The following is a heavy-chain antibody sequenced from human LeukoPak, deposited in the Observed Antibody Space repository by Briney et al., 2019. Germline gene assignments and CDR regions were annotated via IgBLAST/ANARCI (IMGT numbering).Heavy chain of an antibody. J-gene: IGHJ4*02. CDR1: GFTFSSYA. CDR2: ISYDGNNK. CDR3: ARDRWGYGYGNIDY. V-gene: IGHV3-30-3*01. D-gene: IGHD5-18*01. Sequence: PGGSLRLSCAASGFTFSSYAMYWVRQAPGKGLEWVAVISYDGNNKYYADSVKGRFTISRDNSKNTLYLQMNSLRAEDTAVYYCARDRWGYGYGNIDYWGQGTLVTVSS.